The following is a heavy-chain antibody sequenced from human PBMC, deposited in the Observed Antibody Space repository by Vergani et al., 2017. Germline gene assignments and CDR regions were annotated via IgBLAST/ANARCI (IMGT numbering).Heavy chain of an antibody. CDR3: AHSDDSAFYFFYL. CDR2: IFKDGAT. Sequence: QVQLQESGPGLVKPSQTLSLPCTVSRGSITSGGNYWSWIRQHPVTGLEWIGYIFKDGATYYNPSLANRVIISLDKSKNQFSLTLTSVTAADTAKYYCAHSDDSAFYFFYLWGQGTLVTVSS. V-gene: IGHV4-31*03. CDR1: RGSITSGGNY. D-gene: IGHD2/OR15-2a*01. J-gene: IGHJ4*02.